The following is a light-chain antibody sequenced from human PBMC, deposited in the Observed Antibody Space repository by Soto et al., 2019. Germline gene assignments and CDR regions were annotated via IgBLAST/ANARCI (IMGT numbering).Light chain of an antibody. CDR3: SSFTGSSYV. Sequence: PPSGPGSPGQPFTSPATGTTSDVGNNNYVSWYQHNPGRAPKVMICDVTNRPSGVSNRFSGSKSGNTASLTISGLQAEDEADYYCSSFTGSSYVFGTGTKVTVL. V-gene: IGLV2-14*03. CDR2: DVT. CDR1: TSDVGNNNY. J-gene: IGLJ1*01.